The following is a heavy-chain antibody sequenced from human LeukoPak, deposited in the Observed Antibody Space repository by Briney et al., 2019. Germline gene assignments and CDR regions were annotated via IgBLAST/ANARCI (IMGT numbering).Heavy chain of an antibody. Sequence: GGSLRLSCAASGFTFSDYYMSWIRQAPGKGLEWASYISSSSSYTNYADSVKGRFTISRDNAKNSLYLQMNSLRAEDTAVYYCARDLTILGYCSGGSCSDAFDIWGQGTMVTVSS. D-gene: IGHD2-15*01. J-gene: IGHJ3*02. V-gene: IGHV3-11*05. CDR1: GFTFSDYY. CDR2: ISSSSSYT. CDR3: ARDLTILGYCSGGSCSDAFDI.